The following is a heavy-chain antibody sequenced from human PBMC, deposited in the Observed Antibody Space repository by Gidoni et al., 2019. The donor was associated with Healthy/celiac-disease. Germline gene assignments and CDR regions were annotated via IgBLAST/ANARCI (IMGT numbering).Heavy chain of an antibody. CDR2: IVVGSVNT. J-gene: IGHJ6*02. Sequence: QMQLVQSGPEVKKPGTSVKVSCQASGFTFTSSAMPWVRQARGQRLEWIGWIVVGSVNTNYAQKFQERVTITRDMSTSTAYMELSSLRSEDTAVYYCAATYYDILTGYTPSYYYGMDVWGQGTTATVSS. V-gene: IGHV1-58*02. D-gene: IGHD3-9*01. CDR1: GFTFTSSA. CDR3: AATYYDILTGYTPSYYYGMDV.